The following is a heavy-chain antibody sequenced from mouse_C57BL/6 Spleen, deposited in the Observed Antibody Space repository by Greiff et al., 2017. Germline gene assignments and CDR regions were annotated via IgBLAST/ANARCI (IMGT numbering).Heavy chain of an antibody. V-gene: IGHV1-55*01. CDR1: GYTFTSDW. CDR3: ARCRIYGIYAMGD. J-gene: IGHJ4*01. D-gene: IGHD2-1*01. Sequence: VQLQQPGAELVKPGASVKMSCTASGYTFTSDWITWVKQRPGQGLEWIGDIYPGSGSTNYNEKFKGKATLTVDTSSSTAYLQLSSLTSEDSAVSCCARCRIYGIYAMGDWGRGTSVTVSS. CDR2: IYPGSGST.